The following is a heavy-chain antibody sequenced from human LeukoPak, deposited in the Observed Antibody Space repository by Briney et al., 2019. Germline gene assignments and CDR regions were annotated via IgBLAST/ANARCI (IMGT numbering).Heavy chain of an antibody. J-gene: IGHJ4*02. Sequence: SETLSLTCAVYSGSFSGYYWSWIRQPPRPGLEWLGEINHGGSTNYNPSLKSRVTISVDTSKNQFSLKLTSVTAADTAVYYCARVRSGAVIPPTRGHYFDSWGQGTVVTVSS. CDR3: ARVRSGAVIPPTRGHYFDS. V-gene: IGHV4-34*01. CDR1: SGSFSGYY. CDR2: INHGGST. D-gene: IGHD3-16*01.